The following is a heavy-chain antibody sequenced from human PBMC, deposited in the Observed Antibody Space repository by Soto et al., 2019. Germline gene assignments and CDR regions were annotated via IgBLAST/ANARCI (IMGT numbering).Heavy chain of an antibody. CDR2: VNTGNGNT. D-gene: IGHD5-18*01. V-gene: IGHV1-3*04. CDR3: ARWDTGYSYGLGY. J-gene: IGHJ4*02. Sequence: QVQLVQSGAEEKKPGASVKVSCKASGYTFTSYAMHWVRQAPGQRLEWMGWVNTGNGNTKYSQMLQGRITITRDTSQSNAYLELSSLGSEDTAVYYCARWDTGYSYGLGYWGQGTLVTVSS. CDR1: GYTFTSYA.